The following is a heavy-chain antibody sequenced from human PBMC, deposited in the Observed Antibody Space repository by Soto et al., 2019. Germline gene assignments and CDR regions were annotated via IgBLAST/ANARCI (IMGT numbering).Heavy chain of an antibody. V-gene: IGHV4-4*07. CDR2: IYASGNT. Sequence: QVQLQESGPGLVKPSETLSLTCTVSGGSISSYYWNWIRQPAGKGLEWIGRIYASGNTNHHPALESRVTMSVDTSKNQLSLKLSSVTAADTAVYYCARGGAMDVWGHGTTVTVS. CDR3: ARGGAMDV. CDR1: GGSISSYY. J-gene: IGHJ6*02. D-gene: IGHD3-16*01.